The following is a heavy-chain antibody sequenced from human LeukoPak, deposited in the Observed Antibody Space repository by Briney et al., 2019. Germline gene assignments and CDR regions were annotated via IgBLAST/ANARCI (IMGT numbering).Heavy chain of an antibody. CDR2: ISSPSHGI. Sequence: GGSLRLSCVAPGFTFTSYSMNWFRQPPGKGLEWVSWISSPSHGIYYADSVKGRFTTSRDTARSSIYLQMNSLRDEDTAVYYCVRDDDLLPEKRHGEYWGQGTLVTVSS. CDR1: GFTFTSYS. J-gene: IGHJ4*02. D-gene: IGHD3-3*01. CDR3: VRDDDLLPEKRHGEY. V-gene: IGHV3-48*02.